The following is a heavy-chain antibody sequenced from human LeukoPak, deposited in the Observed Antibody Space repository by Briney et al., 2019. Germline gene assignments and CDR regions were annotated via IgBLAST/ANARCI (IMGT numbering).Heavy chain of an antibody. CDR3: AGEASYDCSGPSYFDY. D-gene: IGHD3-22*01. V-gene: IGHV4-34*01. Sequence: SETLSLTCAVYGGSFSGYYWSWIRQPPGKGLEWIGEINHSGSTNYNPSLKSRVTISVDTSKNQFSLKLSSVTAADTAVYYCAGEASYDCSGPSYFDYWGKGTLVTVSS. CDR1: GGSFSGYY. J-gene: IGHJ4*02. CDR2: INHSGST.